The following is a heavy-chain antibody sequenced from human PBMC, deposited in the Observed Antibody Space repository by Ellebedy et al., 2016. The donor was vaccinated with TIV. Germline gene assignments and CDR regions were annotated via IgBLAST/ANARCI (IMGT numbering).Heavy chain of an antibody. CDR3: SREGLEAGMDL. J-gene: IGHJ6*02. V-gene: IGHV3-7*01. CDR1: GFTFSSYW. CDR2: IRQDGSDM. Sequence: GESLKISCTVSGFTFSSYWMSWVRQAPGKGLEWVANIRQDGSDMYYVDSVKGRFTISRDNAKNSLYLQMNSLRPEDTAVYYCSREGLEAGMDLWGQGTTVIVSS.